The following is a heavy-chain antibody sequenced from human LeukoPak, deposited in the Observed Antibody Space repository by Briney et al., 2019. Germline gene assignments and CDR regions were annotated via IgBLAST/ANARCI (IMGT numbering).Heavy chain of an antibody. CDR3: ARTSYYYDSSGYYYPYYFDY. D-gene: IGHD3-22*01. CDR2: IYYSGST. CDR1: GGSISSYY. J-gene: IGHJ4*02. V-gene: IGHV4-59*01. Sequence: PSETLSLTCTVSGGSISSYYWSWIRQPPGKGLEWIGYIYYSGSTNYNPSLKSRVTISVDTSKNQFSLKLSSVTAADTAVYYCARTSYYYDSSGYYYPYYFDYWGRGTLVTVSS.